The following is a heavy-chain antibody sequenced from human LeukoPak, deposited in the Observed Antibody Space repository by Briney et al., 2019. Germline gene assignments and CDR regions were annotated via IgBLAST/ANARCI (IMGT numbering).Heavy chain of an antibody. CDR3: AKEAYCGGDCSRWFDP. Sequence: PGGSLRLSCAASGFTFSSYAMSWVRQAPGKGLEWVSAISGSGGSTYYADSVKGRFTISRDNSKNTLYLQMNSLRAEDTAVYYCAKEAYCGGDCSRWFDPWGQGTLVTVSS. V-gene: IGHV3-23*01. D-gene: IGHD2-21*02. CDR2: ISGSGGST. CDR1: GFTFSSYA. J-gene: IGHJ5*02.